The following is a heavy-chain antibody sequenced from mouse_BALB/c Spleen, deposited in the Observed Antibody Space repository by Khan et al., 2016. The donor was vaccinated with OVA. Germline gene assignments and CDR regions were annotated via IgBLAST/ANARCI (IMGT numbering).Heavy chain of an antibody. CDR1: GFSLTGYG. Sequence: QVKLKESGPGLVAPSQSLSITCTVSGFSLTGYGVNWVRQPPGKDLEWLGMIWSDGSTDYNSALKSRLSINKDNSKSQVFLKMNSLQTDDTARYFCARELRLGGFAYWGQGTLVTVST. CDR2: IWSDGST. J-gene: IGHJ3*01. V-gene: IGHV2-6-7*01. D-gene: IGHD1-2*01. CDR3: ARELRLGGFAY.